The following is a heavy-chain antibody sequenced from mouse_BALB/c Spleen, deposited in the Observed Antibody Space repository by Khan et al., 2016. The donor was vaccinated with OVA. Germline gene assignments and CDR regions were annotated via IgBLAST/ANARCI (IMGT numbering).Heavy chain of an antibody. CDR1: GYSITSGYG. Sequence: VQLQQSGPGLVKPSQSLSLTCTVTGYSITSGYGWNWIRQFQGNKLEWMGYISYSGSTNYNPSLKSRISITRETSKHQFFLQLNSVTTEDTATYYCARTARIKYWGQGTTLTVSS. J-gene: IGHJ2*01. CDR3: ARTARIKY. CDR2: ISYSGST. D-gene: IGHD1-2*01. V-gene: IGHV3-2*02.